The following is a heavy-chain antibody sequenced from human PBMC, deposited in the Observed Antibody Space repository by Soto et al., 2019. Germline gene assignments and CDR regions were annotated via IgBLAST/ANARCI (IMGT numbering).Heavy chain of an antibody. CDR1: GFTFTRYS. CDR3: ARESEDLTSNFDY. J-gene: IGHJ4*02. V-gene: IGHV3-21*01. CDR2: ISSTTNYI. Sequence: QLVESGGGLVQPGGSLRLSCSASGFTFTRYSMNWVRQAPGKGLEWVSSISSTTNYIYYADSMKGRFTVSRDNAKNSVYLEMNSLSAEDTAVYYCARESEDLTSNFDYWGQGTLVTVSS.